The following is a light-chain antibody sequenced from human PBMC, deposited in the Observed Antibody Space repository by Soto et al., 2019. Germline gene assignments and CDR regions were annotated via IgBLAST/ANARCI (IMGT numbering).Light chain of an antibody. V-gene: IGLV2-23*01. CDR3: CSHAGSNTYV. J-gene: IGLJ1*01. Sequence: QSALTQPASVSGSPGQSITISCTGTSSDVGSYNLVSWYQQHPGEAPHVLIYEGTKRPSGVSSRFSGSKSGNTASLTISGLQAEDEADYYCCSHAGSNTYVFGSGTKLTVL. CDR1: SSDVGSYNL. CDR2: EGT.